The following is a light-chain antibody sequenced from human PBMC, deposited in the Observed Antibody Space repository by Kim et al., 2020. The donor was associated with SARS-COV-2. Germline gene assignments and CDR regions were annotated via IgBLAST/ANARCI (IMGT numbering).Light chain of an antibody. J-gene: IGKJ4*01. Sequence: DIQMTQSPSAMSASLGDRVTTTCRASQGISNHLAWFQQKPGEVPKRLIYAASSVLSGVPSRFSGSGSGTEFTLTISSLQPEDFATYYSLQHNSYPLTFGGGTKVDIK. CDR2: AAS. CDR3: LQHNSYPLT. CDR1: QGISNH. V-gene: IGKV1-17*03.